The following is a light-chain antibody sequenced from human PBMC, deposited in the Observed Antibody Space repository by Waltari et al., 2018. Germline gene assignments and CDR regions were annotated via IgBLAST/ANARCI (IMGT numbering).Light chain of an antibody. CDR3: QQYYSSPLT. Sequence: DIVMTQSPDSLAVSLGERATINCKSNQSVLFRSDSKNYLAWYQQKPGQPPKLLIYWASSRRSGVPDRFSGSGSGTDFTLTISSLQAEDVAVYYCQQYYSSPLTFGGGTKVEIK. CDR2: WAS. J-gene: IGKJ4*01. V-gene: IGKV4-1*01. CDR1: QSVLFRSDSKNY.